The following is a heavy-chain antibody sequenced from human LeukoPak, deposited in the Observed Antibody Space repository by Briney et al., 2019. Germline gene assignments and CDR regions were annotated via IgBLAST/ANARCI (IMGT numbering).Heavy chain of an antibody. V-gene: IGHV3-73*01. J-gene: IGHJ5*02. CDR2: IRSKPNNYAT. Sequence: GGSLRLSCAASGFSISGSAMHWVRQPYGKGLEWVGHIRSKPNNYATSYAASVKGRFTISRDDSSNTAYLQMNSLRTEDTAVYYCSSSQITWGRGTLVTVSS. CDR1: GFSISGSA. CDR3: SSSQIT.